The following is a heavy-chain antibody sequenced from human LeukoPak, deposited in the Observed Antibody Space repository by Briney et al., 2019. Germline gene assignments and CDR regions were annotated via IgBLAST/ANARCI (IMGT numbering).Heavy chain of an antibody. J-gene: IGHJ6*04. D-gene: IGHD3-10*01. CDR3: ARVGLLDGILDV. CDR2: IYYNGST. V-gene: IGHV4-59*01. CDR1: GSSISSYY. Sequence: PSETLSLTCTVSGSSISSYYWSWIRQPPGKGLEWIGYIYYNGSTNKNPSLKSRVTISADTSKNQFSLKVNSVTAADTAVYYCARVGLLDGILDVWDKGTTVTVSS.